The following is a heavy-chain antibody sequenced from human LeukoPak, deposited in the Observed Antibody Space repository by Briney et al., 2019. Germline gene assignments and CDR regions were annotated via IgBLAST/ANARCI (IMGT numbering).Heavy chain of an antibody. CDR2: IIPIFGTA. CDR1: GYTFTGYY. V-gene: IGHV1-69*13. CDR3: ARGDGYSLSAFDI. Sequence: SVKVSCKASGYTFTGYYMHWVRQAPGQGLEWMGGIIPIFGTANYAQKFQGRVTITADESTSTAYMELSSLRSEDTAVYYCARGDGYSLSAFDIWGQGTMVTVSS. D-gene: IGHD5-24*01. J-gene: IGHJ3*02.